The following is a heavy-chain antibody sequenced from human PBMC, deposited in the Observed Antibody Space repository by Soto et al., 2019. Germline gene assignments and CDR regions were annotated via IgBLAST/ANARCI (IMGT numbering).Heavy chain of an antibody. D-gene: IGHD3-3*01. CDR2: IKFDGSVK. CDR3: ASERERAYYDFWSGSRRYGMDV. J-gene: IGHJ6*02. Sequence: PGGSLRLSCVASGFSFSDYWMSWVRQAPGKGPEWVANIKFDGSVKQYVDSVRGRFSISRDNFRNSLYLQMNSLRAEDTAVYYCASERERAYYDFWSGSRRYGMDVWGQGTTVTVSS. CDR1: GFSFSDYW. V-gene: IGHV3-7*03.